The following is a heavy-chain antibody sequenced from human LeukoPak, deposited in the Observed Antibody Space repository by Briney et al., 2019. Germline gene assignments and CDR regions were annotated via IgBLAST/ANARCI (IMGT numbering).Heavy chain of an antibody. CDR2: ILQGGDT. Sequence: SETLSLTCGVSGGSFSNYIWSWVRQPPGKGLEWIGEILQGGDTNYNSSLKSRVTMSMDTSKNQFHLDLTSVTAADAGQYFCARGGRGTYMRHWGQGILVTVSS. V-gene: IGHV4-34*01. J-gene: IGHJ4*02. CDR1: GGSFSNYI. D-gene: IGHD1-26*01. CDR3: ARGGRGTYMRH.